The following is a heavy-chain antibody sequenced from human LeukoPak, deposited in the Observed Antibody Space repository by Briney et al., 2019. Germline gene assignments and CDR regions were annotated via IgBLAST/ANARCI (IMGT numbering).Heavy chain of an antibody. Sequence: ASVKVSCKASGYTFTSYGISWVRQAPGQGLEWMGWISAYNGNTNYAQKLQGRVTMTTDTSTSTAYMELRSLKSDDTAAYYCARDHVLRYFDYWGQGTLVTVSS. CDR3: ARDHVLRYFDY. D-gene: IGHD3-9*01. CDR2: ISAYNGNT. V-gene: IGHV1-18*01. CDR1: GYTFTSYG. J-gene: IGHJ4*02.